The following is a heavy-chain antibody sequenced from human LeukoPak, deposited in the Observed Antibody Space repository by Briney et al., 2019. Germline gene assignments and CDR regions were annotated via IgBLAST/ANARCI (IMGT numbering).Heavy chain of an antibody. V-gene: IGHV3-30*03. CDR1: GFTFSYYD. CDR3: TSEDQGGFDY. Sequence: GGSLRLSCAASGFTFSYYDMHWVRQAPGKGLEWVAVISYDGSNKYYADSVKGRFTISRDNSKNTLYLQMNSLKTEDTAVYYCTSEDQGGFDYWGRGTLVTVSS. J-gene: IGHJ4*02. D-gene: IGHD1-26*01. CDR2: ISYDGSNK.